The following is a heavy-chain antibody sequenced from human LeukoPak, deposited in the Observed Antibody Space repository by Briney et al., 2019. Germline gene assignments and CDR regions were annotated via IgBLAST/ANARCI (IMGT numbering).Heavy chain of an antibody. J-gene: IGHJ4*02. D-gene: IGHD1-26*01. CDR1: GGSISSSNW. CDR2: IYHSGST. Sequence: SGTLSLTCAVSGGSISSSNWWSWVRQPPGKGLEWIGEIYHSGSTNYNPSLKSRVTISVDRSKNQFSLKLSSVTATDTAVYYCARDFRGGLGALDYWGQGTLVTVSS. V-gene: IGHV4-4*02. CDR3: ARDFRGGLGALDY.